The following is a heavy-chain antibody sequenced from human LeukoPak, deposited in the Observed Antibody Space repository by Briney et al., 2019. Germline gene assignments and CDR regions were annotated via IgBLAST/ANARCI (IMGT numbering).Heavy chain of an antibody. CDR3: ARGDRVRYCSSTSCYRTYNWFDP. CDR2: ISHSGST. J-gene: IGHJ5*02. V-gene: IGHV4-34*01. D-gene: IGHD2-2*02. Sequence: PSETLSLTCAVYGGSFSGYYWSWIRQPPGKGLEWIGEISHSGSTNYNPSLKSRVTISVDTSKNQFSLKLSSVTAADTAVYYCARGDRVRYCSSTSCYRTYNWFDPWGQGTLVTVSS. CDR1: GGSFSGYY.